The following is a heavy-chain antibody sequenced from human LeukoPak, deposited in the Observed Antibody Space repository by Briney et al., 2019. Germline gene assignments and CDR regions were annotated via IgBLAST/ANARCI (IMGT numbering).Heavy chain of an antibody. Sequence: GGSLRLSRAASGFTVSSNYMSWGRQAPGKGLEWVSVIYSGGSTYYADSVKGRFTISRDNSKNTLYLQMNSLRAEDTAVYYCAREDRSSWDYWFDPWGQGTLVTVSS. J-gene: IGHJ5*02. V-gene: IGHV3-53*01. CDR3: AREDRSSWDYWFDP. D-gene: IGHD6-13*01. CDR2: IYSGGST. CDR1: GFTVSSNY.